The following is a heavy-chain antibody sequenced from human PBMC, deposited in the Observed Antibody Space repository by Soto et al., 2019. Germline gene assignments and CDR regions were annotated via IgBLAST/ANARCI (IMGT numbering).Heavy chain of an antibody. D-gene: IGHD6-6*01. Sequence: SETLSLTCTVSGGSISSSSYYWGWIRQPPGKGLEWIGSIYYSGSTYYNPSLKSRVTISVDTSKNQFSLKLSSVTAADTAVYYCARHPIAARRGDFDYWGQGTLVTVSS. J-gene: IGHJ4*02. CDR2: IYYSGST. CDR1: GGSISSSSYY. V-gene: IGHV4-39*01. CDR3: ARHPIAARRGDFDY.